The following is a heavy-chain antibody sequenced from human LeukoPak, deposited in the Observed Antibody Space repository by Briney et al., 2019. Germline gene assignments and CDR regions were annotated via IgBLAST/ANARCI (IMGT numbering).Heavy chain of an antibody. CDR2: IYSSGST. CDR1: GGSISSYY. Sequence: SETLSLTCTVSGGSISSYYWSWIRQPPGKGLEWIGYIYSSGSTNYNPSLKSRVTISVDTSKNQFSLKLNHVTAADTAVYYCARGPPNYYGSGSYSLFDYWGQGTLVTVSS. CDR3: ARGPPNYYGSGSYSLFDY. D-gene: IGHD3-10*01. J-gene: IGHJ4*02. V-gene: IGHV4-59*01.